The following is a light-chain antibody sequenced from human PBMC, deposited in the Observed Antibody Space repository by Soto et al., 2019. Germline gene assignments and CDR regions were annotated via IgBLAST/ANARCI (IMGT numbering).Light chain of an antibody. V-gene: IGKV1-6*01. CDR2: AAS. CDR3: LQNYNYTWT. CDR1: QDIRID. J-gene: IGKJ1*01. Sequence: IQLTHPPPSLSATVGYIFTVSFRASQDIRIDLGWYQQKPGKAPKLLIYAASSLQSGVPSRFSGSGSGTQFTLTISSLQPEDVATYYCLQNYNYTWTFGQGTKVDIK.